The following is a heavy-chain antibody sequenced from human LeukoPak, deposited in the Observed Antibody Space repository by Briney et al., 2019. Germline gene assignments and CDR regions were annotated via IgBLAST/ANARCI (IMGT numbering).Heavy chain of an antibody. CDR2: INPNSGGT. CDR1: GYTFTSYD. V-gene: IGHV1-2*02. CDR3: ARDPSIAAAGSYYYYGMDV. Sequence: GASVKVSYKASGYTFTSYDINWVRQATGQGLEWMGWINPNSGGTNYAQKFQGRVTMTRDTSISTAYMELSRLRSDDTAVYYCARDPSIAAAGSYYYYGMDVWGQGTTVTVSS. D-gene: IGHD6-13*01. J-gene: IGHJ6*02.